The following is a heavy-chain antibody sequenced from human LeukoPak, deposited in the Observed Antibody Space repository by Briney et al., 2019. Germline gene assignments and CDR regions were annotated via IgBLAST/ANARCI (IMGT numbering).Heavy chain of an antibody. CDR2: IRSKAYGGTT. CDR1: GFTFGDYA. V-gene: IGHV3-49*04. CDR3: TRAVYDFWSGYYRD. J-gene: IGHJ4*02. Sequence: PGGSLRLSCTASGFTFGDYAMSWVRQAPGKGLEWVGFIRSKAYGGTTEYAAYVKGRFTISGDDSKSIAYLQMNSVKTEDTAVYYCTRAVYDFWSGYYRDWGQGTLVTVSS. D-gene: IGHD3-3*01.